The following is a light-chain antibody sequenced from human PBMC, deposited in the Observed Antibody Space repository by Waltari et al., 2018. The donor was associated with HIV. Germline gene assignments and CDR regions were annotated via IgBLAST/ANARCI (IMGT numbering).Light chain of an antibody. CDR3: NSYTSSSTCV. CDR1: SSDVGGYSS. CDR2: EVS. V-gene: IGLV2-14*01. Sequence: QSALTQPASVSGSPGQSITISCTGTSSDVGGYSSVSWYQHHPGKAPKLLIYEVSNRPSGVSHRFSGSKSGNTASLTISGLQAEDEADYYCNSYTSSSTCVFGAGTKVTVL. J-gene: IGLJ1*01.